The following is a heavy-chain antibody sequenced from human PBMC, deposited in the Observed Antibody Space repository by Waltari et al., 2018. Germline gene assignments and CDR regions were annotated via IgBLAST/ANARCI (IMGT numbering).Heavy chain of an antibody. D-gene: IGHD6-13*01. CDR1: GGSIRSSSYY. CDR3: GRLGGGYSSSWSYYFDY. J-gene: IGHJ4*02. Sequence: QLQLQESGPGLVTPSETLSLTCTVSGGSIRSSSYYWGWIRQPPGKGREWLGSIYYRGSTYYNPSLKRRVTISVDKSKNQFSLKVRSVTAADTAVYDCGRLGGGYSSSWSYYFDYWGQGTLVTVSS. CDR2: IYYRGST. V-gene: IGHV4-39*01.